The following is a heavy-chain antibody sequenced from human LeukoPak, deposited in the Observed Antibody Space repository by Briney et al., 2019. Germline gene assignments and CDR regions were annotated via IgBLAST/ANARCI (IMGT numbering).Heavy chain of an antibody. D-gene: IGHD1-1*01. CDR3: ANSHNWNDVFDY. J-gene: IGHJ4*02. V-gene: IGHV1-2*02. CDR1: GCTFTGYY. Sequence: ASVKVSCKASGCTFTGYYMHWVRQAPGLGLEWMGWINPKSGGTSYPQKFQGRLTMTRDTSISTAYMELSRLRSDDTAVYYCANSHNWNDVFDYWGQGTLVTVSS. CDR2: INPKSGGT.